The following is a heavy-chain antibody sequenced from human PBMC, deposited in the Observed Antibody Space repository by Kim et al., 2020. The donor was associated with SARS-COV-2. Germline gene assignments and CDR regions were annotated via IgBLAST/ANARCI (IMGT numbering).Heavy chain of an antibody. Sequence: SETLSLTCTVSGGSISSYYWSWIRQPAGKGLEWIGRIYTSGSTNYNPSLKSRVTMSVDTSKNQFSLKLSSVTAADTAVYYCARDERRVVVAGPDYYYYGMDVWGQGTTVTVS. CDR3: ARDERRVVVAGPDYYYYGMDV. V-gene: IGHV4-4*07. D-gene: IGHD2-15*01. CDR1: GGSISSYY. CDR2: IYTSGST. J-gene: IGHJ6*02.